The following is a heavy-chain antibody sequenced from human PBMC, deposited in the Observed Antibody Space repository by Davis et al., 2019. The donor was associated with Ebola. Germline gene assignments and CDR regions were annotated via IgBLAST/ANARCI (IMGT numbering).Heavy chain of an antibody. CDR2: ISYDGSNK. V-gene: IGHV3-30*03. CDR1: GFTFSSYC. Sequence: GESLKISCAASGFTFSSYCMHWVRQAPGKGLEWVAVISYDGSNKYYADSVKGRFTISRDNSKNTLYLQMNSLRAEDTAFYYCASGDGRGRSYDMDVWGQGTTVTVSS. J-gene: IGHJ6*03. D-gene: IGHD3/OR15-3a*01. CDR3: ASGDGRGRSYDMDV.